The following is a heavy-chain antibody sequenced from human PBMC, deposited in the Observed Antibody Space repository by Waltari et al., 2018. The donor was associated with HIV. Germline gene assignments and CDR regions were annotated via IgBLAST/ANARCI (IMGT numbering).Heavy chain of an antibody. J-gene: IGHJ1*01. D-gene: IGHD2-2*01. CDR2: VRSHSYGGIS. CDR1: GSQSHHYA. V-gene: IGHV3-49*05. CDR3: VRDSLPKCAAGSCYRK. Sequence: LEESGGGVGTPGRSLRLTCVTSGSQSHHYALSWLRQGPGQAPGWVGFVRSHSYGGISGYAESVSGIFIISSGDSQSAVFLDMARLKTEDTGVYYCVRDSLPKCAAGSCYRKWGQGT.